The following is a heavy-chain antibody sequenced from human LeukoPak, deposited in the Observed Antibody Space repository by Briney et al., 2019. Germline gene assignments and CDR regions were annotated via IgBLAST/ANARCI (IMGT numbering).Heavy chain of an antibody. CDR2: INPNSGGT. CDR1: GYTFTGYY. Sequence: ASVKVSCKASGYTFTGYYMHWVRQAPGQGLEWMGWINPNSGGTNYAQKFQGRVTMTRDTSISTAYMELSSLRAEDTAVYYCARAGGSSSWYYFDYWGQGTLVTVSS. V-gene: IGHV1-2*02. CDR3: ARAGGSSSWYYFDY. J-gene: IGHJ4*02. D-gene: IGHD6-13*01.